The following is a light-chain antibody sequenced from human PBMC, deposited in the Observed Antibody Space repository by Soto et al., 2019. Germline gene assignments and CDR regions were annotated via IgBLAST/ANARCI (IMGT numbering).Light chain of an antibody. CDR3: QQYGSSPYT. J-gene: IGKJ2*01. V-gene: IGKV3-20*01. Sequence: EIVLTQSPGTLSLSPGERATLSCRASQSVSSSYLFWYQQKPGQAPRLLIYGASSRATGIPARFSGSGSGTAFTLTISRLEPEDFAVYYCQQYGSSPYTFGQGTKLEIK. CDR1: QSVSSSY. CDR2: GAS.